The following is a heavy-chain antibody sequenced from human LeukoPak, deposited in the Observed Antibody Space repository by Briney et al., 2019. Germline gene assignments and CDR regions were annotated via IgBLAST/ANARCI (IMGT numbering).Heavy chain of an antibody. CDR1: GYSISSGYY. D-gene: IGHD1-1*01. CDR2: IYHSGNT. V-gene: IGHV4-38-2*02. CDR3: ARDRGTWNDDGFDY. Sequence: PSETLSLTCTVSGYSISSGYYWGWIRQPPGKGLEWIGSIYHSGNTYYNPSLKSRVTISVDTSKNQFSLKLTSVTAADTAVYYCARDRGTWNDDGFDYWGQGALVTVSS. J-gene: IGHJ4*02.